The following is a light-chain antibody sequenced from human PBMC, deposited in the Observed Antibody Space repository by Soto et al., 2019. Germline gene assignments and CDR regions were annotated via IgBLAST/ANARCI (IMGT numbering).Light chain of an antibody. V-gene: IGLV1-51*01. CDR1: SSNIGNNY. J-gene: IGLJ2*01. CDR3: GTWDSILSAVV. Sequence: QSVLTQPPSVSAAPGQKVTISCSGSSSNIGNNYVSWYQQLPGTAPKLLIYDNNKRPSGIPDRFSGSKSGTSATLGITGLQTGDEADYYGGTWDSILSAVVFGGGTKLTVL. CDR2: DNN.